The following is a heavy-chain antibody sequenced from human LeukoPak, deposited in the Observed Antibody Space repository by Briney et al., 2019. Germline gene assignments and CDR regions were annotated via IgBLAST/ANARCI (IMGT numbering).Heavy chain of an antibody. J-gene: IGHJ4*02. D-gene: IGHD6-19*01. V-gene: IGHV1-8*01. Sequence: GASVKVSCKASGYTFTSYDINWVRQATGQGLEWMGWMNPNSGNTGYAQKLQGRVTMTTDTSTSTAYMELRSLRSDDTAVYYCARGIAVADSLWGQGTLVTVSS. CDR3: ARGIAVADSL. CDR1: GYTFTSYD. CDR2: MNPNSGNT.